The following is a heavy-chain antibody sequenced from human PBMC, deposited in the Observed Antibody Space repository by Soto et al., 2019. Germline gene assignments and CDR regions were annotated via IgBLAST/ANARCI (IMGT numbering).Heavy chain of an antibody. CDR2: IYFSGST. D-gene: IGHD3-9*01. V-gene: IGHV4-39*01. J-gene: IGHJ4*02. Sequence: QLQLQESGPGLVKPSETLSLSCTVSGVSITNTAYYWGWVRQPPGKGLEGIGTIYFSGSTYYNPSLKRRVXXSXHXXKNQFSLILSSVTAADTALYYCARQWVADWGHFDYWGQGILVTVSS. CDR1: GVSITNTAYY. CDR3: ARQWVADWGHFDY.